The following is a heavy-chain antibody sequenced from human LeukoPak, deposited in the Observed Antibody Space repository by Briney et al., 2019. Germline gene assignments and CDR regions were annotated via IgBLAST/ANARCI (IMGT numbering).Heavy chain of an antibody. Sequence: ASVKVSCKASGYTFTGYYMHWVRQAPGQGLEWMGRINPNSGGTNYAQKFQGRVTMTRDTSISTAYMELSRLRSDDTAVYYCAREACRRCRDTAMVRLYGMDVWGQGTTVTVSS. D-gene: IGHD5-18*01. CDR1: GYTFTGYY. J-gene: IGHJ6*02. CDR2: INPNSGGT. V-gene: IGHV1-2*06. CDR3: AREACRRCRDTAMVRLYGMDV.